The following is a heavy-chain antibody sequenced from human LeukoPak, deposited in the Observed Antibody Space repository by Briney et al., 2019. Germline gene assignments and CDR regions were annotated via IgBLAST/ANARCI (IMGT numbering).Heavy chain of an antibody. CDR3: ARKYSGTNPFDY. CDR1: GFTLNNYA. V-gene: IGHV3-23*01. D-gene: IGHD1-26*01. J-gene: IGHJ4*02. Sequence: GGSLRLSCAASGFTLNNYAMSWVRQAPGKGLEWVSIIINSGGSTYYADSVKGRFTISRDLSKNTLYLQMNSLRAEDTALYYCARKYSGTNPFDYWGQGTLVTVSS. CDR2: IINSGGST.